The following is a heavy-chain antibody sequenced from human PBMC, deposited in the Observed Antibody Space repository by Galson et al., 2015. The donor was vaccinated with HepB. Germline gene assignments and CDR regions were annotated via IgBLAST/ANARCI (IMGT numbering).Heavy chain of an antibody. CDR2: ISSSSSYI. Sequence: SLRLSCAASGFTFSDYYMSWIRQAPGKGLEWVSSISSSSSYIYYADSVKGRFTISRDNAKNPLYLQMNSLRAEDTAVYYCATDIVVVPAATMIVVVPRDYWGQGTLVTVSS. V-gene: IGHV3-11*06. CDR3: ATDIVVVPAATMIVVVPRDY. J-gene: IGHJ4*02. D-gene: IGHD2-2*01. CDR1: GFTFSDYY.